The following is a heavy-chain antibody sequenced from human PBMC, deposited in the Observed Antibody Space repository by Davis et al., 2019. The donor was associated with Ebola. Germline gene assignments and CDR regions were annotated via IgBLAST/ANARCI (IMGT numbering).Heavy chain of an antibody. V-gene: IGHV3-48*04. D-gene: IGHD6-19*01. J-gene: IGHJ6*02. CDR1: GFTFRSYS. CDR3: ARLKSSGWYQGLYYYYGMDV. CDR2: ISTSASSI. Sequence: GGSLRLSCAASGFTFRSYSMNWVRQAPGKGLEWVSYISTSASSIYYADSVKGRFTISRDNAKNSLYLQMNSLRAEDTAVYYCARLKSSGWYQGLYYYYGMDVWGQGTTVTVSS.